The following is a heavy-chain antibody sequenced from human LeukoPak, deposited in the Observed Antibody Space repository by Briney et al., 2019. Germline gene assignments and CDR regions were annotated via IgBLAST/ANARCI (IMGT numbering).Heavy chain of an antibody. CDR3: ARGSLNYYASGSYYMVF. D-gene: IGHD3-10*01. J-gene: IGHJ4*02. CDR1: GFSFTTYT. CDR2: ISSSMSIT. V-gene: IGHV3-48*02. Sequence: PGGSLRLSCAASGFSFTTYTMNWVRQTPGKGLEWISYISSSMSITYYADSVKGRFTISRDNAKNSLYLQMNGLTDEDTAVYYCARGSLNYYASGSYYMVFWGQGTLVTVSS.